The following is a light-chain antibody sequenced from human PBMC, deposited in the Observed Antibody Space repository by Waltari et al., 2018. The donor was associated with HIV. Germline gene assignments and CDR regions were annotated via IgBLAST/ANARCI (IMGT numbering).Light chain of an antibody. J-gene: IGKJ1*01. V-gene: IGKV1-5*03. CDR3: LQYDNLWT. Sequence: DIQLHQSSSTFSASVGVRVTITCRASLNINSRLAWYQQKPGKAPKLLIYRASNLQSGVPSRFSGSESETEFTLTISSLQPDDFATYYCLQYDNLWTFGQGTKVDIK. CDR1: LNINSR. CDR2: RAS.